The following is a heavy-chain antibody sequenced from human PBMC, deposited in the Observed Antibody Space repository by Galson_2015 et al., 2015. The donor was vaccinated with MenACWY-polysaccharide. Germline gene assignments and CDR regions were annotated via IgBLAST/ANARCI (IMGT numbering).Heavy chain of an antibody. CDR1: GFTFSTYA. CDR3: ARESRRRTTGNATAV. J-gene: IGHJ3*01. Sequence: SLRLSCAASGFTFSTYAMHWVRQAPGKGLEWVAVISYDGSKKYYADSVKGRFTISRDSSKNTLYLQMNSLRADDTAVYYCARESRRRTTGNATAVWAQ. CDR2: ISYDGSKK. D-gene: IGHD1-14*01. V-gene: IGHV3-30*04.